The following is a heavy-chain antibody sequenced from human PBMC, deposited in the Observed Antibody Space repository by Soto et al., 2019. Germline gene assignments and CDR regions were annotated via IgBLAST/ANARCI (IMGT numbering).Heavy chain of an antibody. V-gene: IGHV3-21*04. D-gene: IGHD6-19*01. J-gene: IGHJ6*02. CDR2: ISSSSSYI. CDR1: GFTFSSYS. CDR3: ARDSSSAPIYYYYYGMDV. Sequence: EVQLVESGGGLVKPGGSLRLSCAASGFTFSSYSMNWVRQAPGKGLEWVSSISSSSSYIYYADSVKGRFTISRDNAKNSLYLQMNSLRAEDTAVYYCARDSSSAPIYYYYYGMDVWGQGTTVTVSS.